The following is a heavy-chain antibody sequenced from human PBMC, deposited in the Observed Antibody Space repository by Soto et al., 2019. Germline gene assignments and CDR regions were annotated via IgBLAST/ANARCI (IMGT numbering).Heavy chain of an antibody. CDR1: GLTFTSSA. J-gene: IGHJ3*02. CDR2: IVVGSGNT. CDR3: ATTARVAVVDAFDI. V-gene: IGHV1-58*01. D-gene: IGHD2-15*01. Sequence: ASVKVSCKASGLTFTSSAVQWVRLAPGQGLEWMGWIVVGSGNTNYAQKFHERVTITRDMSISTAYMELSSLRSEDTAVYYCATTARVAVVDAFDIWGQGTMVTVSS.